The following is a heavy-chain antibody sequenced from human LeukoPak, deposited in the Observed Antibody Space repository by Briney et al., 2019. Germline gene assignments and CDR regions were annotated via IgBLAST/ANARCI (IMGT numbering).Heavy chain of an antibody. D-gene: IGHD5-24*01. CDR2: IYYSGST. CDR3: ARGIKMATITRDAFDI. V-gene: IGHV4-39*01. Sequence: PSETLSLTCTVSGGSISSSGYYWGWIRQPPGKGLEWIGSIYYSGSTYYNPSLKSRVTISVDTSKNQSSLKLSSVTAADTAVYYCARGIKMATITRDAFDIWGQGTMVTVSS. CDR1: GGSISSSGYY. J-gene: IGHJ3*02.